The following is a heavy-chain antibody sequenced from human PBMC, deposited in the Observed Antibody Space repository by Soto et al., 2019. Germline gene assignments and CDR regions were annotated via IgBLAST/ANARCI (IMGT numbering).Heavy chain of an antibody. D-gene: IGHD2-15*01. CDR2: ISYDSSNK. CDR3: AKLVIGYCSGNTCDDY. Sequence: VQLLESGGGLIQPGGSLRLSCAASGFTFSYGIHWLRQAPGKGLEWGAYISYDSSNKFYGDAVKGRFTISRDNFKHAQFLQMNSLRAEDTAVYYCAKLVIGYCSGNTCDDYWGQGPLVAVSS. J-gene: IGHJ4*02. CDR1: GFTFSYG. V-gene: IGHV3-30*18.